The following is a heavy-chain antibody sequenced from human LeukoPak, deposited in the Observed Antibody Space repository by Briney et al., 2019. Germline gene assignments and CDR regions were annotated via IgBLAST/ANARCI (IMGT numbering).Heavy chain of an antibody. Sequence: PGGSLRLSCAASGFTFSKYWMLWVRQAPGKGLESVSRINTDGTDTTYADSVKGRFTVSRDNAENTMFLQMNSVRDEDTAVYYCETKQWLAPPPDSWGQGTPVTVSS. D-gene: IGHD6-19*01. V-gene: IGHV3-74*01. CDR3: ETKQWLAPPPDS. CDR2: INTDGTDT. J-gene: IGHJ4*02. CDR1: GFTFSKYW.